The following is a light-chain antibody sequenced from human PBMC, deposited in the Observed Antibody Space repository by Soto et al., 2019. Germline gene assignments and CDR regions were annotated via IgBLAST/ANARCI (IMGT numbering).Light chain of an antibody. V-gene: IGKV3D-15*01. CDR1: QTVRNN. CDR3: QQDNNWPLT. Sequence: EFVLTQSPGTLSLPPGERATLSCRASQTVRNNYLAWYQQNPGQAPSLLIYDASTRATGFPARFSGSGSGTEFTLTISSLQSEDFAVYYCQQDNNWPLTFGGGTKVDIK. CDR2: DAS. J-gene: IGKJ4*01.